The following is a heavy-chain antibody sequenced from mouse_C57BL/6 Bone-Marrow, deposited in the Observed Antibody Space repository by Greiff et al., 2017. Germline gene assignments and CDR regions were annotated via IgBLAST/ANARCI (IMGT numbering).Heavy chain of an antibody. V-gene: IGHV5-17*01. CDR3: AKNYGSSGDY. CDR1: GFTFSDYG. CDR2: LSSCSSTI. Sequence: EVKVVESGGGLVKPGGSLKLSCAASGFTFSDYGMHWVRQAPEQGLEWVADLSSCSSTIYYAHTVKGRFTISRDNAQNTLFLQMTRLRSEDTAMYYCAKNYGSSGDYGGQGTTLTVAS. D-gene: IGHD1-1*01. J-gene: IGHJ2*01.